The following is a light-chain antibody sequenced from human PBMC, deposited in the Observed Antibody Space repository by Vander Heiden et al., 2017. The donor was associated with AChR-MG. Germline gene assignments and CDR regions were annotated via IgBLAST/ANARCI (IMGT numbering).Light chain of an antibody. CDR2: DVT. J-gene: IGLJ1*01. Sequence: QSALTQPASVSGSLGQSITISCTGTRSDVGGYDYVSWYQHHPGKAPKLLIFDVTNRPSGVSHRFSGSRSDNTASLTISGLQAEDEADYYCGSYRSSYIYVFGTGTKVTGL. V-gene: IGLV2-14*03. CDR1: RSDVGGYDY. CDR3: GSYRSSYIYV.